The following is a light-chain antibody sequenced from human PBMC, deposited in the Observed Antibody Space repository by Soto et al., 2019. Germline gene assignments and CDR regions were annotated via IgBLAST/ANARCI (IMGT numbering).Light chain of an antibody. Sequence: EIVLTQSPATLSSSPGDRVTLSCRASQAVNTRLAWYQHKPGQAPRLLIYLASNRAAGVPARFSGSGSGTDFTLTISDVAPEDCAVYYCHQRQSGPRTFGQGTTVDIK. CDR3: HQRQSGPRT. CDR2: LAS. V-gene: IGKV3-11*01. CDR1: QAVNTR. J-gene: IGKJ1*01.